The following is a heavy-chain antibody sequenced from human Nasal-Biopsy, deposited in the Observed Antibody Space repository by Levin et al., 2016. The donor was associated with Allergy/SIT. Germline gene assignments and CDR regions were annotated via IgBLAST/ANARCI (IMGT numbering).Heavy chain of an antibody. CDR3: ARDLGVDASTWYS. J-gene: IGHJ4*02. V-gene: IGHV4-61*03. Sequence: SETLSLTCTVSGGSVSSGNYYWSWIRQSPGKGLEWIGYMFNSGTTRYNPSLKSRVTMSADTSNNRFSLHLRSVTAADTAVYYCARDLGVDASTWYSWGQGTLVTVSS. CDR2: MFNSGTT. D-gene: IGHD6-13*01. CDR1: GGSVSSGNYY.